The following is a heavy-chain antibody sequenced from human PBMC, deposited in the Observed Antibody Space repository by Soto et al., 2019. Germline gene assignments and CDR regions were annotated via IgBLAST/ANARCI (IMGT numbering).Heavy chain of an antibody. J-gene: IGHJ5*02. V-gene: IGHV4-34*01. CDR3: ARIPVDTSMIYWLDP. CDR1: HGSLSXYY. D-gene: IGHD5-18*01. Sequence: SETLSLTCGVSHGSLSXYYWSWIRQPPGKGLEWIGEINYGRYTNYNPSLKSRVTVSVDTSKSQFSLRLTSVTAADTAVYYGARIPVDTSMIYWLDPWGQGTLVPVYS. CDR2: INYGRYT.